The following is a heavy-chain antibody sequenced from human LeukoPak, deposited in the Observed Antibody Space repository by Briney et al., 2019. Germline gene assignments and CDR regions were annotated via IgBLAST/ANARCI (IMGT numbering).Heavy chain of an antibody. CDR3: ARGGYSYGYDDDFDY. J-gene: IGHJ4*02. D-gene: IGHD5-18*01. CDR2: IYNSGST. Sequence: SETLSLTCTVSGGSISTYYWSWIRQPPGKGLEWIGYIYNSGSTNYNPSLKSRVTISVDTSKNKFSLKLSSVTATDTAVYYCARGGYSYGYDDDFDYWGQGTLVTVSS. V-gene: IGHV4-59*01. CDR1: GGSISTYY.